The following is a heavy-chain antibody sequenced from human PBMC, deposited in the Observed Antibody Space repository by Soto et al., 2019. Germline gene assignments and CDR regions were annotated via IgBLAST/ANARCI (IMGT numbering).Heavy chain of an antibody. CDR2: IYYSGST. D-gene: IGHD1-1*01. CDR1: GGSISSYY. J-gene: IGHJ4*02. Sequence: ETLSLTCTVSGGSISSYYWSWIRQPPGKGLEWIGYIYYSGSTNYNPSLKSRVTISVDTSKNQFSLKLSSVTAADAAVYYCARHGGGTTYDYWGQGTLVTVSS. CDR3: ARHGGGTTYDY. V-gene: IGHV4-59*08.